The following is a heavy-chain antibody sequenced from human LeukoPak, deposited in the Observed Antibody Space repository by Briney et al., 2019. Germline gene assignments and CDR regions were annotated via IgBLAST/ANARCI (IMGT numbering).Heavy chain of an antibody. CDR3: ARLDSSGWYPFDY. CDR1: GGSISSTSYY. J-gene: IGHJ4*02. D-gene: IGHD6-19*01. CDR2: IYYSGNT. V-gene: IGHV4-39*01. Sequence: SGTLSLTCTVSGGSISSTSYYWGWIRQPPGKGLEWIGSIYYSGNTYYNPSLKSRVTISVDTSKNQFSLKLSSVTAADTAVYYCARLDSSGWYPFDYWGQGTLVTVSS.